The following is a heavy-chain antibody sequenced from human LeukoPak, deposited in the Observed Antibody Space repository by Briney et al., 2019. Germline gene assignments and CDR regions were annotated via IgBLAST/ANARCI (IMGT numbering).Heavy chain of an antibody. J-gene: IGHJ3*01. CDR2: ISYDGRNT. D-gene: IGHD6-6*01. Sequence: GGSLRLSCAASGFTFSSYGMHWVRQAPGKGLEWVAVISYDGRNTYYAGSVQGRFTTSRDNAKNTLHVQMNSLRPEDTAVFYCAKDASPIAASTTGAFDFWGQGAMVTVS. CDR1: GFTFSSYG. CDR3: AKDASPIAASTTGAFDF. V-gene: IGHV3-30*18.